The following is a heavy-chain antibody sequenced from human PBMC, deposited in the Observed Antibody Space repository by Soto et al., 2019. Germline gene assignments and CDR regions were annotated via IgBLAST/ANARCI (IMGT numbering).Heavy chain of an antibody. D-gene: IGHD3-9*01. CDR2: INHSGST. J-gene: IGHJ3*02. Sequence: LSLTCAVYGGSFSGYYWSWIRQPPGKGLEWIGEINHSGSTNYNPSLKSRVTISVDTSKNQFSLKLSSVTAADTAVYYCARVEYYDILTGYYNVRAFDIWGQGT. V-gene: IGHV4-34*01. CDR3: ARVEYYDILTGYYNVRAFDI. CDR1: GGSFSGYY.